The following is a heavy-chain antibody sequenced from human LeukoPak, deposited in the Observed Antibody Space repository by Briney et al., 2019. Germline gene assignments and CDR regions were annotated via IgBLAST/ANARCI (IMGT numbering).Heavy chain of an antibody. CDR3: ARDCYSDGAFDI. J-gene: IGHJ3*02. CDR2: ITHSGST. D-gene: IGHD2-21*02. Sequence: SETLSLTCAVYGGSFSGFYWSWIRQPPGKGLEWIGEITHSGSTNYNPSLKSRITISVDTSKNQFSLKLSSVTAADTAVYYCARDCYSDGAFDIWGQGTMVTVSS. CDR1: GGSFSGFY. V-gene: IGHV4-34*01.